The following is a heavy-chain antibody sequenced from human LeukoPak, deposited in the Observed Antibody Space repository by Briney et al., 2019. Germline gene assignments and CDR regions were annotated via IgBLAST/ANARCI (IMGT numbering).Heavy chain of an antibody. CDR2: IDSGRNI. CDR3: ARTKYYFDSSDYFFFDP. D-gene: IGHD3-22*01. J-gene: IGHJ5*02. Sequence: SETLSLTCTVSYESISSSSHYWGWIRRPPGKGLEWIGSIDSGRNIHSNPSLGSRDIISVDTSKNQFSLKLSCVTAADTAVYYCARTKYYFDSSDYFFFDPWGQGILVTVSS. V-gene: IGHV4-39*01. CDR1: YESISSSSHY.